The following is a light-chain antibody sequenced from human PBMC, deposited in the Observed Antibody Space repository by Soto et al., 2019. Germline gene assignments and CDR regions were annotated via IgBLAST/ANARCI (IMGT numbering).Light chain of an antibody. CDR3: QHRTNWPRT. CDR2: DAS. J-gene: IGKJ2*01. CDR1: QTVGTF. Sequence: EIVLTQSPATLSLSPGERATLSCRASQTVGTFLALYQQKPGQAPRLVIYDASKRATGIPARFSGTGSGTDFALTISSIEPEDFAVYYCQHRTNWPRTFGQGTKLDIK. V-gene: IGKV3-11*01.